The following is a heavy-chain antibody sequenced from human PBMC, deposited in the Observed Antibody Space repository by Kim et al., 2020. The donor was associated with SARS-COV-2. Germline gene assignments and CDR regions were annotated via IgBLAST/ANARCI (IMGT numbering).Heavy chain of an antibody. D-gene: IGHD3-22*01. J-gene: IGHJ3*02. CDR1: GYSFTSYW. Sequence: GESLKISCKGSGYSFTSYWISWVRQMPGKGLEWMGRIDPSDSYTNYSPSFQGRVTISADKSISTAYLQWSSLKASDTAMYYCARGKGTMIVNAFDIWGQGTMVTVSS. V-gene: IGHV5-10-1*01. CDR2: IDPSDSYT. CDR3: ARGKGTMIVNAFDI.